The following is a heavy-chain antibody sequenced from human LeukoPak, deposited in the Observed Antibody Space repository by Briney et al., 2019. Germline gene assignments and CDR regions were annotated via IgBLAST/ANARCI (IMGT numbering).Heavy chain of an antibody. CDR3: ARGPGGGNGWYIEY. Sequence: SETLSLTCTVSGYSISSGYYWGWIRQPPGKGLEWIGSIYHSGSTYYNPSLKSRVTISVDTSKNQFSLKLSSVTAADTAVYYCARGPGGGNGWYIEYWGQGTLVTVSS. J-gene: IGHJ4*02. CDR1: GYSISSGYY. V-gene: IGHV4-38-2*02. CDR2: IYHSGST. D-gene: IGHD6-19*01.